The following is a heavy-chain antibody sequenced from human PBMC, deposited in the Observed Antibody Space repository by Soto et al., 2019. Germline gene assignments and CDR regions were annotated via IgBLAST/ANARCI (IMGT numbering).Heavy chain of an antibody. Sequence: GGSLRPSCAASGFNLSNHWMHWVRQRPAEGLVWVSRITSDGKSKAYAESVKGRFAISRDNAKNTLYLQMNGLTAEDTAVYYCARESGDWPLNWFDPWGQGTLVTVSS. CDR2: ITSDGKSK. D-gene: IGHD2-21*02. J-gene: IGHJ5*02. V-gene: IGHV3-74*01. CDR1: GFNLSNHW. CDR3: ARESGDWPLNWFDP.